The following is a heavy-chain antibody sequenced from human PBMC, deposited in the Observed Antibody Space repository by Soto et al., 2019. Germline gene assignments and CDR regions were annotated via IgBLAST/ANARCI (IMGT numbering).Heavy chain of an antibody. J-gene: IGHJ6*02. CDR3: ASQQLVNSFYGMDV. D-gene: IGHD6-13*01. CDR2: IYYSGST. Sequence: QLQLQESGPGLVKPSETLSLTCTVSGGSISSSSYYWGWIRQPPGKGLEWIGSIYYSGSTYYNPSLTSRVTISVDKSKNQSSLKLSSVPAADTAVYYCASQQLVNSFYGMDVWGQGTTVTVCS. V-gene: IGHV4-39*01. CDR1: GGSISSSSYY.